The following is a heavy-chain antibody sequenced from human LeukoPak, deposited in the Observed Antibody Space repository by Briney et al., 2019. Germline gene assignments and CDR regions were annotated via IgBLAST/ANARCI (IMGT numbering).Heavy chain of an antibody. Sequence: PGGSLRLSCAASGFTFGTYTMNWVRQAPGKGLEWVSSIPASGTYSHHADSVKGRFTISRDNAKNSLYLDMDNLRAEDTAVYYCVRGDSRDYWGQGTLVTVSS. CDR2: IPASGTYS. V-gene: IGHV3-21*01. CDR1: GFTFGTYT. J-gene: IGHJ4*02. D-gene: IGHD6-13*01. CDR3: VRGDSRDY.